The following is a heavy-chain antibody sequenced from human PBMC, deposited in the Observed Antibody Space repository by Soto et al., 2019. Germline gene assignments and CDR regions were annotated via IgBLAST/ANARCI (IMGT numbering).Heavy chain of an antibody. V-gene: IGHV1-3*01. CDR3: ARDRHGDFDLDY. Sequence: ASVKVSCKASGYTFTSYAMHWVRQAPGQRLEWMGWINAGNGNTKYSQKFQGRVTITRDTSASTAYLELSSLRSEDTVVYYCARDRHGDFDLDYWGQGTLVTVSS. D-gene: IGHD4-17*01. CDR2: INAGNGNT. J-gene: IGHJ4*02. CDR1: GYTFTSYA.